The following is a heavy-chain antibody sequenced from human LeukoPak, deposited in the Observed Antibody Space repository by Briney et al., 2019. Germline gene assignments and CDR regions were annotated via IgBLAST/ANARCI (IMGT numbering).Heavy chain of an antibody. CDR2: INPISGGT. D-gene: IGHD3-16*02. Sequence: ASVKVSCKASEYSFTTYYIHWVRQAPGHGLEWMGRINPISGGTDFAQKFRGRVTMTRDTSINTAYMELSSLRFDDTAIYYCARLSRLEPLHNWGQGTQVTVSS. V-gene: IGHV1-2*06. CDR3: ARLSRLEPLHN. CDR1: EYSFTTYY. J-gene: IGHJ4*01.